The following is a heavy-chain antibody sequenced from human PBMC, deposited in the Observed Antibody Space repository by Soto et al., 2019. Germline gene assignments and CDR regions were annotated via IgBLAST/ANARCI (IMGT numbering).Heavy chain of an antibody. CDR2: IYYSGST. CDR3: ATVARYPRHHYQYYFDY. D-gene: IGHD3-16*02. CDR1: GGSISSYY. V-gene: IGHV4-59*01. J-gene: IGHJ4*02. Sequence: PSENLSLSCTVYGGSISSYYWSWIRQPPGKGLEWIGYIYYSGSTNYNPSLKSRVTISVDTSKNQFSLKLSSVTAADTAVYYCATVARYPRHHYQYYFDYWGQG.